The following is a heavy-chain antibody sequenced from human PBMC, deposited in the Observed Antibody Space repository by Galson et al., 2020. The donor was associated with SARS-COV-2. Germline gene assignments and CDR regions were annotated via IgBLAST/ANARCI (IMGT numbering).Heavy chain of an antibody. D-gene: IGHD6-6*01. V-gene: IGHV4-59*08. J-gene: IGHJ4*02. CDR3: ARYTTSSVAFDY. Sequence: SETLSLTCSVSGGSINSDYWSWIQQPPGKGLAWIGFFHSDGSTNYNSSLKSRVTISVDTSKNQFSLSLTSVTAADAAVYYCARYTTSSVAFDYWGQGTLVTVSS. CDR1: GGSINSDY. CDR2: FHSDGST.